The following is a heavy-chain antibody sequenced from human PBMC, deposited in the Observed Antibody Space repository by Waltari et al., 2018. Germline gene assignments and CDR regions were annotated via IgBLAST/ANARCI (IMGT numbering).Heavy chain of an antibody. J-gene: IGHJ4*02. D-gene: IGHD1-1*01. Sequence: QVQLVQSGAEVKKPGASVKVSCKASGYTFTSYAMHWVRQAPGQGLEWMGGIIPIFGTANYAQKFQGRVTITADESTSTAYMELSSLRSEDTAVYYCARYDPVTPEYYFDYWGQGTLVTVSS. CDR3: ARYDPVTPEYYFDY. V-gene: IGHV1-69*13. CDR1: GYTFTSYA. CDR2: IIPIFGTA.